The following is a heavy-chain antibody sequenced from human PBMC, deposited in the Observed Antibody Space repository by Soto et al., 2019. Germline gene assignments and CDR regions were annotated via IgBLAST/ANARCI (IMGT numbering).Heavy chain of an antibody. V-gene: IGHV1-3*04. CDR1: GYTFINYA. CDR2: INTGNGNT. CDR3: ASSGAEWDTVGVPAALNWFAP. D-gene: IGHD2-2*01. J-gene: IGHJ5*02. Sequence: ASVKVSCKASGYTFINYAMNWVRQAPGQRLEWMGWINTGNGNTKYSQNFQGRVTITRDTSASTAYMELSSLRSEDTAVYYCASSGAEWDTVGVPAALNWFAPWGQGTLVTVSS.